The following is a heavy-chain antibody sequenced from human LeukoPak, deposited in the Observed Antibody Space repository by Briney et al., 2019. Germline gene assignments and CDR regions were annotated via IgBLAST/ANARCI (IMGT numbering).Heavy chain of an antibody. D-gene: IGHD5-24*01. V-gene: IGHV3-48*01. CDR1: GFTFIAHP. Sequence: GGSLRLSCAASGFTFIAHPMNWVCQAPGKGREWLSYIRSSGRPIYFADSVKGRFTISRDNAKNSLYLQRNRLRPQDTAGNYVARSKDGYSVFDYWGQGSLVTVSS. CDR2: IRSSGRPI. CDR3: ARSKDGYSVFDY. J-gene: IGHJ4*02.